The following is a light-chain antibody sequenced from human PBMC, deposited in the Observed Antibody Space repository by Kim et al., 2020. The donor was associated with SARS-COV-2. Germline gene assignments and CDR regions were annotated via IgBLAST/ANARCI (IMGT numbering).Light chain of an antibody. CDR2: GAS. J-gene: IGKJ5*01. V-gene: IGKV3-20*01. CDR1: QSVSSSY. CDR3: QQYGRSAIT. Sequence: EIVLTQSPGTLSLSPGERATLSCRASQSVSSSYLAWYQQKPGQAPRLLIYGASSRATGIPDRFSGSGSGTGFTLTISRLEPEDFAVYYCQQYGRSAITFGQGTRLEIK.